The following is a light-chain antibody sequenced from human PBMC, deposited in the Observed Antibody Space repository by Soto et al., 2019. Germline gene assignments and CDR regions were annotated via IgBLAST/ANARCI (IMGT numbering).Light chain of an antibody. V-gene: IGKV3-11*01. CDR2: DAS. CDR1: QSVSSY. Sequence: EIVLTQSPATLSLTPGERATLYCRASQSVSSYLAWYQQKPGQAPRLLIYDASNRATGIPARFSGSGSGTDFTLTISSLQSEDFAVYYCQQYNNWPPITFGQGTRLEIK. CDR3: QQYNNWPPIT. J-gene: IGKJ5*01.